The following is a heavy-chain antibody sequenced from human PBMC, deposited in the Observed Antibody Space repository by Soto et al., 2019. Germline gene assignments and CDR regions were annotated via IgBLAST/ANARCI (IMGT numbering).Heavy chain of an antibody. CDR1: GGSVSSSSYY. D-gene: IGHD1-7*01. V-gene: IGHV4-39*07. CDR2: IYYSGIT. Sequence: PSETLSLTCTVSGGSVSSSSYYWGWIRQPPGKGLEWIGSIYYSGITYYNPSLKSRVTISVDTSKNQFSLKLSSVTAADTAVYYCARGSLTGTPYNWFDPWGQGTLVTVSS. J-gene: IGHJ5*02. CDR3: ARGSLTGTPYNWFDP.